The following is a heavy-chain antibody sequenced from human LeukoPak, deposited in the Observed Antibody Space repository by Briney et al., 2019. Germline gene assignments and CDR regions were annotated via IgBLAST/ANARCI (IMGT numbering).Heavy chain of an antibody. CDR3: AREPRHLKYDFWSGHLGWFDP. CDR1: GGSISSGGYY. V-gene: IGHV4-31*03. CDR2: IYYSGST. Sequence: SETLSLTCTVSGGSISSGGYYWSWIRQHPGKGLEWIGYIYYSGSTYYNPSLKSRVTISVDTSKNQFSLKLSSVTAADTAVYYCAREPRHLKYDFWSGHLGWFDPWGQGTLVTVSS. J-gene: IGHJ5*02. D-gene: IGHD3-3*01.